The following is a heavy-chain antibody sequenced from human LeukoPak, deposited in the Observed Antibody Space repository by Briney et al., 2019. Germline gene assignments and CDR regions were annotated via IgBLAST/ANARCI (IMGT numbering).Heavy chain of an antibody. D-gene: IGHD3-22*01. CDR3: ARGSAGDSSGSYDY. Sequence: SETLSLTCAVYGGSFSGYYWNWIHQPPGKGLELIGEINHSGSTNYNPSLKNRVTISVDTSKNQFSLKLSSVTAADTAVYYCARGSAGDSSGSYDYWGQGTLVTVSS. V-gene: IGHV4-34*01. J-gene: IGHJ4*02. CDR2: INHSGST. CDR1: GGSFSGYY.